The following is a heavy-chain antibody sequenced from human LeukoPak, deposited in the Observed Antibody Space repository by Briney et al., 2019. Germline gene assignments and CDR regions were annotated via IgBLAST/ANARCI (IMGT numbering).Heavy chain of an antibody. D-gene: IGHD4-17*01. Sequence: SETLSLTRTVSGGSISSGGYYWSWIRQHPGKGLEWIGYIYYSGSTYYNPSLKSRFTISVDTSKNQFSLKLSSVTAADTAVYYCAREVYYGDYWYFDLWGRGTLVTVSS. CDR2: IYYSGST. CDR3: AREVYYGDYWYFDL. J-gene: IGHJ2*01. CDR1: GGSISSGGYY. V-gene: IGHV4-31*03.